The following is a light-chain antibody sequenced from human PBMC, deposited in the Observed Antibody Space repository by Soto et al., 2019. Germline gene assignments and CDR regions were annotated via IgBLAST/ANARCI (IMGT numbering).Light chain of an antibody. Sequence: QSALTQPPSASGSPGQSVTISCTGTSSDVGTHGYVSWYQQHAGKAPKLMIYDVTKRPSGVPDRFSGSKSANTDSLTVSGLQAEDEADYYCMCYAGGNNWVFGGGTKLTVL. J-gene: IGLJ3*02. CDR1: SSDVGTHGY. CDR3: MCYAGGNNWV. V-gene: IGLV2-8*01. CDR2: DVT.